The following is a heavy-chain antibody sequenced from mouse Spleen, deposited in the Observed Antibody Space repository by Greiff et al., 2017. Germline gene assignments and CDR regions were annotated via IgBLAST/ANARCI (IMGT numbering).Heavy chain of an antibody. Sequence: QVQLKQSGAELVRPGASVKLSCKASGYTFTDYYINWVKQRPGQGLEWIARIYPGSGNTYYNEKFKGKATLTAEKSSSTAYMQLSSLTSEDSAVYFCAREDYGNLYYAMDYWGQGTSVTVSS. CDR2: IYPGSGNT. CDR1: GYTFTDYY. D-gene: IGHD2-1*01. V-gene: IGHV1-76*01. J-gene: IGHJ4*01. CDR3: AREDYGNLYYAMDY.